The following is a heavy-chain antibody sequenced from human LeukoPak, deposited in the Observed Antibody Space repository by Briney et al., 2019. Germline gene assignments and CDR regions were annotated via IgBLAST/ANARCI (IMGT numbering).Heavy chain of an antibody. D-gene: IGHD3-3*01. J-gene: IGHJ3*02. Sequence: SETLSLTCTVSGGSISIYYWSWIRQPPGKGLEWIGYIYYNGSTNYNPSLKSRVTISVDTSKNQFSLKLSSVTAADTAVYYCARHKGFLEWLPHDAFDIWGQGTMVTVSS. CDR3: ARHKGFLEWLPHDAFDI. CDR2: IYYNGST. V-gene: IGHV4-59*08. CDR1: GGSISIYY.